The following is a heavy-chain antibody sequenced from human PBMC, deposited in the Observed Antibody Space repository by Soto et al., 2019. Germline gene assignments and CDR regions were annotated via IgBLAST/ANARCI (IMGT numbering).Heavy chain of an antibody. D-gene: IGHD1-26*01. CDR3: ATLRGSSLGAEYLQH. V-gene: IGHV1-24*01. CDR2: FDPKDGET. J-gene: IGHJ1*01. CDR1: GYTLTELP. Sequence: QVQLVQSGAEVKKPGASVKVSCKVSGYTLTELPMHWVRQAHGKGLEWMGGFDPKDGETIYAQKFQGRVTMTEDTSTDTAHMELSSLRSEDTAVYYCATLRGSSLGAEYLQHWGQGTLVTVSS.